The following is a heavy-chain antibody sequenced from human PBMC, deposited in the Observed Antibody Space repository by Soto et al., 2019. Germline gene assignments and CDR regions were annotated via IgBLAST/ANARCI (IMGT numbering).Heavy chain of an antibody. Sequence: QVQLQESGPGLVKPSQTLFLTCTVSGGSISSGYYCWSWIRQSPGKGLEWMGHIYNSVNTYSNPALSSRVTTSVDTSKNHFSLKLTSVTAADTAVYYCARGPSGDKVDNWGQGTLVTVSS. CDR3: ARGPSGDKVDN. J-gene: IGHJ4*02. CDR2: IYNSVNT. V-gene: IGHV4-30-4*01. CDR1: GGSISSGYYC. D-gene: IGHD7-27*01.